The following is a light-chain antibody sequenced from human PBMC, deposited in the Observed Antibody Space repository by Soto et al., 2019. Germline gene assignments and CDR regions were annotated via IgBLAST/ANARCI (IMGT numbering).Light chain of an antibody. V-gene: IGKV3-15*01. J-gene: IGKJ5*01. CDR1: QSVSHN. CDR2: GAS. CDR3: KQYKEWPPFT. Sequence: EIVMTQSPATLSVSPGETATLSCRASQSVSHNVAWYQQKPGQAPSLLILGASTRATGIPARFSGSGSGTELTLSISSLQSEDFAFYYGKQYKEWPPFTFGQGTRLEIK.